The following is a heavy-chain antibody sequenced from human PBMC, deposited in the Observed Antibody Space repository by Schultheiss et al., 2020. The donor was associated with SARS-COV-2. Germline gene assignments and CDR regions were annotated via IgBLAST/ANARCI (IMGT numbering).Heavy chain of an antibody. Sequence: SETLSLTCTVSGDSFRNFYWNWIRQSPGKGLEWIGNIYYSGSTNYNPSLKSRVTISVDTSKNQFSLKLSSVTAADTAVYYCARSYSKYYYYYGMDVWGQGTTVTVSS. CDR1: GDSFRNFY. CDR2: IYYSGST. CDR3: ARSYSKYYYYYGMDV. D-gene: IGHD2-21*01. J-gene: IGHJ6*02. V-gene: IGHV4-59*01.